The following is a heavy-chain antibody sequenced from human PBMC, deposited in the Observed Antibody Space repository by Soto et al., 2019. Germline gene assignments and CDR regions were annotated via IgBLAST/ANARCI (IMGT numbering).Heavy chain of an antibody. CDR3: ASSYGSGYRAFDY. J-gene: IGHJ4*02. Sequence: QVQLVQSGAEVKKPGSSVRVSCKASGDTFTFYSIHWVRQAPGLGLEWMGRINPILSMSNYAQRFQGRVTMPADKSTSTAYMELSSLRSDDTAMYYCASSYGSGYRAFDYWGQGALVTVSS. CDR1: GDTFTFYS. V-gene: IGHV1-69*02. D-gene: IGHD3-10*01. CDR2: INPILSMS.